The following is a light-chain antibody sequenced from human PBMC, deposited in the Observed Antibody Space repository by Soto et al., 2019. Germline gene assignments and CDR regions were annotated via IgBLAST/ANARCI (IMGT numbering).Light chain of an antibody. CDR1: QSLVYSDGDHY. J-gene: IGKJ5*01. CDR2: KVS. V-gene: IGKV2-30*01. CDR3: MQGTHWPPIT. Sequence: EGVITQSPLSLPATLGQPASIACRSSQSLVYSDGDHYLNWFHQRPGQSPRRLIYKVSNRDPGVPDRFSGSGSGTDFTLKISRVEAEDVGVYYCMQGTHWPPITFGQGTRLEIK.